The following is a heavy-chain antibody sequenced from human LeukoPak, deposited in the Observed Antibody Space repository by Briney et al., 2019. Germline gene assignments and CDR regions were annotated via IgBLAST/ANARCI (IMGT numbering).Heavy chain of an antibody. Sequence: SETLSLTCAVSGYSISSGYYWGWIRQPPGKGLEWIGSIYHSGSTYYNPSLMSRVTISVDTSKNQFSLRLSSVTDADTAVYYCARSKSSSWYFDYWGQGTLVPVSS. CDR1: GYSISSGYY. D-gene: IGHD6-13*01. V-gene: IGHV4-38-2*01. J-gene: IGHJ4*02. CDR3: ARSKSSSWYFDY. CDR2: IYHSGST.